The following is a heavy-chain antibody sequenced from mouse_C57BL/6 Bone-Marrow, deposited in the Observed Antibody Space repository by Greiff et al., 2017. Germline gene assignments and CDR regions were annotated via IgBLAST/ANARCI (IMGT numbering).Heavy chain of an antibody. CDR1: GYTFTDYE. D-gene: IGHD1-1*01. J-gene: IGHJ2*01. V-gene: IGHV1-15*01. Sequence: QVQLQQSGAELVRPGASVTLSCKASGYTFTDYEMHWVKQTPVHGLEWIGAIDPETGGTAYNQKFKGKAILTADKSSSTAYMELRSLTSEDSAVYYCTPLVAPYFDYWGQGTTLTVSS. CDR3: TPLVAPYFDY. CDR2: IDPETGGT.